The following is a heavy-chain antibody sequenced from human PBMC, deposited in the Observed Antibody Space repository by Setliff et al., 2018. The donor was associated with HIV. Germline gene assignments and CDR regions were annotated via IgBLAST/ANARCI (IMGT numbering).Heavy chain of an antibody. CDR1: GDSISGYY. CDR3: ARDPQGVDSGTSREYYFDS. CDR2: IYINGST. V-gene: IGHV4-4*07. Sequence: SETLSLTCTSSGDSISGYYWSWIRQPAGKGLEWIGRIYINGSTTYSPSLKSRVTISVDTSKNRFSLKLRFGTAADTAVYYCARDPQGVDSGTSREYYFDSWGLGALVTAPQ. J-gene: IGHJ4*02. D-gene: IGHD1-26*01.